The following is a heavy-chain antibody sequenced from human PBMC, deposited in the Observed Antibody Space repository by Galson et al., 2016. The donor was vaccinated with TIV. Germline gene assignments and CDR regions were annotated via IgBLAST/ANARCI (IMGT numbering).Heavy chain of an antibody. CDR1: GLIFSNAW. D-gene: IGHD4-23*01. Sequence: SLRLSCAASGLIFSNAWMTWVRQEPGKGLEWVGRIRSHFDGGTTDYAAPVKGRFIISRDDSKQTLYLQMTSLKTEDTGVYYCRRGAYGGFLGSAASDIWGQGTLVTVSS. V-gene: IGHV3-15*01. CDR3: RRGAYGGFLGSAASDI. J-gene: IGHJ3*02. CDR2: IRSHFDGGTT.